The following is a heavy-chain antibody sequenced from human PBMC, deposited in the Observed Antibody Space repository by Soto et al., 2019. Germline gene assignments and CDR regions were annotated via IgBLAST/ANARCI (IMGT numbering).Heavy chain of an antibody. J-gene: IGHJ6*02. CDR2: IIPLLNTP. CDR1: GGTFSSYA. CDR3: ARESSSPNYYYYGMDV. Sequence: ASVKVSFKASGGTFSSYAVSWVRQAPGQGLEWMGVIIPLLNTPKYAPKFQDRVTITADASATIAYRELGSLRSEGTAVYYCARESSSPNYYYYGMDVWGQGTTVTVSS. V-gene: IGHV1-69*13. D-gene: IGHD6-6*01.